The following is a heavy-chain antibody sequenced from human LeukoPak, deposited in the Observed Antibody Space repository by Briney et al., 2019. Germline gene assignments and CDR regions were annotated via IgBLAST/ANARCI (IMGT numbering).Heavy chain of an antibody. CDR3: AKSRVGYDY. CDR1: GFTFSSYV. D-gene: IGHD1-26*01. CDR2: LTGSGGNT. J-gene: IGHJ4*02. Sequence: GGSLRLSCAASGFTFSSYVMSWVRQAPGQGLEWVSTLTGSGGNTYYADSVKGRFTISRDNSKNTLYLQMNSLRAEDTAVYCCAKSRVGYDYWGQGTLVTVSS. V-gene: IGHV3-23*01.